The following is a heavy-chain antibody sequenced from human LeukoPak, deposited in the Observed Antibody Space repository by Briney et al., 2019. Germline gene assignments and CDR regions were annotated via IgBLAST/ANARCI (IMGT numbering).Heavy chain of an antibody. CDR3: ARGGGYCSGGGCYHFDY. D-gene: IGHD2-15*01. J-gene: IGHJ4*02. Sequence: SETLSFTCTVSGGSISSYYWSWIRQPPGKGLEWIGYIYYSGSTNYNPSLKSRVTISVDTSKNQFSLKVSSVTAADTAVYYCARGGGYCSGGGCYHFDYWGQGTLVTVSS. CDR2: IYYSGST. V-gene: IGHV4-59*01. CDR1: GGSISSYY.